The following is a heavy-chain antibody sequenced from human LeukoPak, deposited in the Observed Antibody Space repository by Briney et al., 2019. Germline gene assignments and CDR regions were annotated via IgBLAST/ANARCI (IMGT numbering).Heavy chain of an antibody. D-gene: IGHD5-12*01. CDR3: ARPYSGYGHSFDY. CDR1: GFTVSSNY. CDR2: IYSGGRT. J-gene: IGHJ4*02. V-gene: IGHV3-53*01. Sequence: GGSLRLSCAVSGFTVSSNYMGWVRQAPGKGLGWVSVIYSGGRTYYADSVKGRFIISRDNSKNTLYLRMNSLRAEDTAVYYCARPYSGYGHSFDYRGQGTLVTVSS.